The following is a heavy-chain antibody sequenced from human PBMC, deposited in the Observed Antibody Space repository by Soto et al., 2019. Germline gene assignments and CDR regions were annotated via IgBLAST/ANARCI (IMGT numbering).Heavy chain of an antibody. D-gene: IGHD3-9*01. J-gene: IGHJ5*02. CDR2: FYFGGTT. CDR1: GGSSSSRSYY. Sequence: QLQLQESGPRVVKPSETLTLTCSLSGGSSSSRSYYWGWMRQSPGKGLERNVSFYFGGTTYYNPSLKSRVSVSEDTSRDQCSLKLNSVTAADTGIYYCARHGTTIISINWFDPWGQGLLVTVSS. CDR3: ARHGTTIISINWFDP. V-gene: IGHV4-39*01.